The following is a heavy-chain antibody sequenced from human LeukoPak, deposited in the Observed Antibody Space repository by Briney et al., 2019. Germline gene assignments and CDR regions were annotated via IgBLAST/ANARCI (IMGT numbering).Heavy chain of an antibody. D-gene: IGHD6-19*01. CDR2: IYYSGST. V-gene: IGHV4-59*12. CDR1: GGSISGDH. J-gene: IGHJ5*02. Sequence: SETLSLTCTVSGGSISGDHWTWLRQPPGKGLEWIGYIYYSGSTAYNPSLKSRITISVDMSKNQFSLKLSSVTAADTAVYYCARLFSGWANWFDPWGQGTLITVSS. CDR3: ARLFSGWANWFDP.